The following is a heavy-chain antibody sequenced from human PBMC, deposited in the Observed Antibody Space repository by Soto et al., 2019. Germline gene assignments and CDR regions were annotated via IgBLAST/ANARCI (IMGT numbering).Heavy chain of an antibody. D-gene: IGHD1-26*01. CDR3: AKVGPSYYYGMDV. CDR2: ISGSGRTI. V-gene: IGHV3-23*01. Sequence: GGSLRLSCAASGLDFSSEVRCWVRQAPGKGLEWVSSISGSGRTIYHADSMRGRFAISRDNSKNSLYLQLNNLRVDDTAVYYCAKVGPSYYYGMDVWGQGTTVTVS. CDR1: GLDFSSEV. J-gene: IGHJ6*02.